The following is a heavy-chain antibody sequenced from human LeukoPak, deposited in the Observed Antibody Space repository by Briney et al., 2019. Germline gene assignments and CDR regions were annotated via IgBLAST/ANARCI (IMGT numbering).Heavy chain of an antibody. Sequence: TGGSLRLSCTASAFTFSSYAMSWVRQAPGKGLEWVSAISGSGGSAYYADSVKGRFTISRDNSKNTLYLQMNSLRAEDTAVYYCAKEPTKTTAVTHFDYWGQGTLVTVSS. V-gene: IGHV3-23*01. CDR1: AFTFSSYA. CDR3: AKEPTKTTAVTHFDY. J-gene: IGHJ4*02. D-gene: IGHD4-23*01. CDR2: ISGSGGSA.